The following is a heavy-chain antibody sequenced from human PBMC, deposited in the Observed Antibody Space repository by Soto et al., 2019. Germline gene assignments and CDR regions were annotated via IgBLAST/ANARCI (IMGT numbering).Heavy chain of an antibody. CDR1: GFGFSTHA. CDR2: ITDTGITT. V-gene: IGHV3-23*01. CDR3: AKGFDYGDTKHIDH. Sequence: GALRLSCAASGFGFSTHALSWVRQATGKGLEWLSSITDTGITTHYADSVKGRFTISRENSRNTLHLQMNNLRVDDTAVYYCAKGFDYGDTKHIDHWGQGTLVTVSS. J-gene: IGHJ4*02. D-gene: IGHD4-17*01.